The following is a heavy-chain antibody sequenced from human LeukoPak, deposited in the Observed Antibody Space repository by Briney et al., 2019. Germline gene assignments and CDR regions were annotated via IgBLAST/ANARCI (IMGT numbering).Heavy chain of an antibody. D-gene: IGHD3-22*01. Sequence: PGGSLRLSCAASGFTFSSYEMNWVRQAPGKGLEWVSYISSGGNTIYYADSVKGRFTISRDNAKNTLYLQMNSLRAEDTAVYYCAKVRNSGIVVVITKSYYFDYWGQGTLVTVSS. CDR3: AKVRNSGIVVVITKSYYFDY. J-gene: IGHJ4*02. CDR2: ISSGGNTI. CDR1: GFTFSSYE. V-gene: IGHV3-48*03.